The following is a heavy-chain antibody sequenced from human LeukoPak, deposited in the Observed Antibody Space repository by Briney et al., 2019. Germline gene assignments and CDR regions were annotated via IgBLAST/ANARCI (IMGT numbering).Heavy chain of an antibody. CDR3: AKAVRSMVTGGGYFDF. CDR1: GFAFSNYA. D-gene: IGHD3-10*01. J-gene: IGHJ4*02. V-gene: IGHV3-23*01. CDR2: LSGGGDSR. Sequence: GGSLRLSCAASGFAFSNYAMSWVRQAPGKGLECVSSLSGGGDSRYYADSVMGRFTISRDNSKNTLYLQMHSLRAEDTAVYYCAKAVRSMVTGGGYFDFWGQGTLVTVSS.